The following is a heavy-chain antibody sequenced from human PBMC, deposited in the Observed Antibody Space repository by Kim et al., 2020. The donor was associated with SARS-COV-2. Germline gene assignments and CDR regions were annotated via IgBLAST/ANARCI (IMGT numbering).Heavy chain of an antibody. CDR3: ARVALLSSGYDY. V-gene: IGHV3-13*01. D-gene: IGHD6-25*01. Sequence: GGSLRLSCAASGFTFSSYDMHWVRQTTGKGLEWVSGIGTAGDTDYPGSVKGRFTISRENAKNSLYLQMNSLRAGDTAVYYCARVALLSSGYDYWGQGTLVTVSS. J-gene: IGHJ4*02. CDR2: IGTAGDT. CDR1: GFTFSSYD.